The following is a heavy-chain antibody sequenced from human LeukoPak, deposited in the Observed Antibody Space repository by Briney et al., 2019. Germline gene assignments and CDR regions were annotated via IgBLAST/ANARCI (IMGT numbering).Heavy chain of an antibody. CDR2: INHSGST. Sequence: SETLSLTCVVYVGSFSGYYWSWIRQPPGKGLEWIGEINHSGSTNYNPSLKSRVTISVDTSKNQFSLKLSSVTAADTAVYYCARGRLGCSGGNCYRNWFDPWGQGTLVTVSS. V-gene: IGHV4-34*01. J-gene: IGHJ5*02. CDR3: ARGRLGCSGGNCYRNWFDP. CDR1: VGSFSGYY. D-gene: IGHD2-15*01.